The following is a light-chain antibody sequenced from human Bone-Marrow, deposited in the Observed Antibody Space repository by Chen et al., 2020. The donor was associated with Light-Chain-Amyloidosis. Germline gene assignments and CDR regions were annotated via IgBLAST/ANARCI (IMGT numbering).Light chain of an antibody. CDR1: QSVSSN. J-gene: IGKJ2*04. CDR3: HSKGS. V-gene: IGKV3-15*01. CDR2: GAS. Sequence: EIVMTQSPATLSVSPGERATLSCRASQSVSSNLAWYQQKPGQAPRLLIYGASTRATGIPARFSGSGSGTEFTLTISSLQSEDFAVYYCHSKGSFGQGTKLEIK.